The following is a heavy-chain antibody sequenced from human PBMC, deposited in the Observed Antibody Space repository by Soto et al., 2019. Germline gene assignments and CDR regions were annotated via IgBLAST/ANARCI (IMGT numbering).Heavy chain of an antibody. D-gene: IGHD3-22*01. Sequence: DVQLMESGGGLVQPGGSLRLSCAASGFTFRNDWMTWVRQAPGKGLEWVANIRKDGSEEHYVDSVKGRFSVSRDNAXXSXXXXXXXXXXXXXXXXXXXXXXNXRDSSVYYDVFDIWGQGTMVTVSS. CDR1: GFTFRNDW. CDR3: XXXXNXRDSSVYYDVFDI. J-gene: IGHJ3*02. V-gene: IGHV3-7*02. CDR2: IRKDGSEE.